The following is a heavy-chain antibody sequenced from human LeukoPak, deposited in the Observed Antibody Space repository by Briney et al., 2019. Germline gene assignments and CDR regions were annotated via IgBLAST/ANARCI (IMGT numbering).Heavy chain of an antibody. D-gene: IGHD6-19*01. CDR1: GGSFSGYY. CDR2: IYYSGST. V-gene: IGHV4-34*01. Sequence: PSETLSLTCAVYGGSFSGYYWSWIRQPPGKGLEWIGSIYYSGSTYYNPSLKSPVTISVDKSKNQFSLKLTSVTAADTAVYYCATRDSGWYLDYWGQGTLVTVSS. CDR3: ATRDSGWYLDY. J-gene: IGHJ4*02.